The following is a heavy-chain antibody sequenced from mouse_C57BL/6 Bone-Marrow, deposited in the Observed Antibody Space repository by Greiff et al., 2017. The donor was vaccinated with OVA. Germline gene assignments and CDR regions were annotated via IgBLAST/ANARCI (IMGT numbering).Heavy chain of an antibody. V-gene: IGHV5-9*01. CDR3: ARQGGGPSEFAY. CDR2: ISGGGGNT. J-gene: IGHJ3*01. CDR1: GFTFSSYT. D-gene: IGHD6-1*01. Sequence: EVMLVESGGGLVKPGGSLKLSCAASGFTFSSYTMSWVRQTPEKRLEWVATISGGGGNTYYPASVKGRFTISRDNAKNTLYLQMSSLRSEDTALYYCARQGGGPSEFAYWGQGTLVTVSA.